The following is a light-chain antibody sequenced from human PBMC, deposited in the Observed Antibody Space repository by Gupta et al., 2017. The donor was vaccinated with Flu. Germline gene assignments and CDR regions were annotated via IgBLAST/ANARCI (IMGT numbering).Light chain of an antibody. CDR3: QQRSNWPRT. V-gene: IGKV3-11*01. CDR2: DAS. Sequence: PATLSLSPGERATLSCRASQSVSSSLAWYQQKPGQAPRLLIYDASDRATGIPARFSGSGSGTDFTLTISSLEPEDFAVYYCQQRSNWPRTFGQGTRVEFK. J-gene: IGKJ1*01. CDR1: QSVSSS.